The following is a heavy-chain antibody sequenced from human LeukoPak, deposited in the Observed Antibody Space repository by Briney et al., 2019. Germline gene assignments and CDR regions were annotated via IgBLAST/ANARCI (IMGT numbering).Heavy chain of an antibody. Sequence: GGSLRLSCAASGFTFSSYAMTWVRQAPGKELEWVANMNQNGGEKYYVDSVKGRFTISRDNAKNSLYLQMNSLRAEDTAVYYCARVGSTSQGAEDYWGQGTLVTVSS. CDR2: MNQNGGEK. CDR1: GFTFSSYA. D-gene: IGHD6-6*01. J-gene: IGHJ4*02. CDR3: ARVGSTSQGAEDY. V-gene: IGHV3-7*03.